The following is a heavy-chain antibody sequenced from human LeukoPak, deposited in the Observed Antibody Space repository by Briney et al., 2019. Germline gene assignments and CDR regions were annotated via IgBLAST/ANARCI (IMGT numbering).Heavy chain of an antibody. CDR1: GFTFSSYE. J-gene: IGHJ4*02. D-gene: IGHD3-22*01. CDR2: ISSSGSTI. Sequence: GGSLRLSCAASGFTFSSYEMNWVRQAPGKGLEWVSYISSSGSTIYYADSVKSRFTISRDNAKNSLYLQMNSLRAEDTAVYYCARNYYDSSGLYYFDYWGQGTLVTVSS. CDR3: ARNYYDSSGLYYFDY. V-gene: IGHV3-48*03.